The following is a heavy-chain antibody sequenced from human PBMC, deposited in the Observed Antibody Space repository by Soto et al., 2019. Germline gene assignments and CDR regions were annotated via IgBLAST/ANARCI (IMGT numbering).Heavy chain of an antibody. V-gene: IGHV4-31*03. CDR3: AREGYDSSGYYLWYAFDI. J-gene: IGHJ3*02. CDR2: IYYSGST. CDR1: GGSISSGGYY. Sequence: SETLSLTCTVSGGSISSGGYYWSWIRQHPGKGLEWIGYIYYSGSTYYNPSLKSRVTISVDTSKNQFSLKLSSVTAADTAVYYCAREGYDSSGYYLWYAFDIWGQGTMVTLSS. D-gene: IGHD3-22*01.